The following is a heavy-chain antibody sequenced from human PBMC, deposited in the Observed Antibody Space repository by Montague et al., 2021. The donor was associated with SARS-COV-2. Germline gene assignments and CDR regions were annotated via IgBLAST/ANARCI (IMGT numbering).Heavy chain of an antibody. V-gene: IGHV4-34*01. Sequence: SETLSLTCAVYGGSLSGYYWSWIRQPPGKGLEWIGEINHSGSTNYNPSLKSRVTISMDTSKSQFSLKLSSVTAADTAVYYCARGVRQLGVRYYYYYIDVWDKGTTVTVSS. J-gene: IGHJ6*03. D-gene: IGHD6-6*01. CDR1: GGSLSGYY. CDR3: ARGVRQLGVRYYYYYIDV. CDR2: INHSGST.